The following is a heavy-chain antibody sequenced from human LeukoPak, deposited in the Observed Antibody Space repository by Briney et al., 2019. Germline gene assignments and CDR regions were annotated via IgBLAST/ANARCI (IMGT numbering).Heavy chain of an antibody. V-gene: IGHV3-48*03. CDR1: GFTFSSHE. J-gene: IGHJ4*02. D-gene: IGHD6-19*01. Sequence: GGSLRLSCAASGFTFSSHEMNWVRQAPGKGLEWVSYISSSGSAMHYVDSVKGRFTISRDNAKNSLHLQMNSLRAEDTAVYYCARLDTGWYNFDYWGQGTLVTVSS. CDR2: ISSSGSAM. CDR3: ARLDTGWYNFDY.